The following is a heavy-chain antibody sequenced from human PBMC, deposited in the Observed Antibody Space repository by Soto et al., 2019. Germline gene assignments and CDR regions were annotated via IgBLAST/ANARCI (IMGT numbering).Heavy chain of an antibody. CDR2: FDPEDGET. CDR3: ATEVRIAAAGGFDYFDY. V-gene: IGHV1-24*01. J-gene: IGHJ4*02. Sequence: ASVKVSCKVSGYTLTELSMHWVRRAPGKGLEWMGGFDPEDGETIYAQKFQGRVTMTEDTSTDTAYMELSSLRSEDTAVYYCATEVRIAAAGGFDYFDYWGQGTLVTVSS. D-gene: IGHD6-13*01. CDR1: GYTLTELS.